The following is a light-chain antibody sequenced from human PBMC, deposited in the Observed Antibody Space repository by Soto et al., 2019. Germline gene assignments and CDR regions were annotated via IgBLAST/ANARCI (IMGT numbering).Light chain of an antibody. V-gene: IGKV3-20*01. CDR3: QQYAGSPWT. CDR1: QSVSSY. CDR2: DAS. J-gene: IGKJ1*01. Sequence: EIVLTQSPATLSFSPGERATLSCRASQSVSSYLAWYQQKPGQAPRLLIYDASNRATGIPDRFSGSGSGTDFTLTISRLEPEDIAVYYCQQYAGSPWTFGQGTKVDI.